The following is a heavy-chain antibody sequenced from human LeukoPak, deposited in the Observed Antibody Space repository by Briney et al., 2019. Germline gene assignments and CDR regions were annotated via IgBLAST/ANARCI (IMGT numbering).Heavy chain of an antibody. CDR1: GYTFTSYD. J-gene: IGHJ4*02. CDR2: MNPNSGNT. D-gene: IGHD6-19*01. Sequence: ASVKLSCKASGYTFTSYDINWVRQATGQGLEWMGWMNPNSGNTGYAQKFQGRVTMTRNTSISTAYMELSSLRSEDTAVYYCASTSIAVAGYYFDYWGQGTLVTVSS. CDR3: ASTSIAVAGYYFDY. V-gene: IGHV1-8*01.